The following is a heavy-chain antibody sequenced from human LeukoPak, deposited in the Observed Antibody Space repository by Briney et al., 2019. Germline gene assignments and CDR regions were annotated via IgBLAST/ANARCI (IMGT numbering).Heavy chain of an antibody. J-gene: IGHJ3*02. Sequence: GASVKVSRKASGYTFTSYYMHWVRQAPGQGLEWMGIINPSGGSTSYAQKFQGRVTMTRDTSTSTVYMELSSLGSEDTAVYYCAGAGTIFGVVPSAFDIWGQGTMVTVSS. CDR3: AGAGTIFGVVPSAFDI. CDR2: INPSGGST. V-gene: IGHV1-46*01. CDR1: GYTFTSYY. D-gene: IGHD3-3*01.